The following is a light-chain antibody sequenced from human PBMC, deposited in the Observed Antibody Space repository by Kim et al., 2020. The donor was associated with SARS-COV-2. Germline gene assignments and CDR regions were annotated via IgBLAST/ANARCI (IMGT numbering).Light chain of an antibody. CDR3: NSRDSSTNHLV. V-gene: IGLV3-19*01. J-gene: IGLJ2*01. CDR1: SLRSYY. Sequence: SSGLTQDPAVSVALGQTVRITCQGDSLRSYYASWYQQKPGQAPVVVIYGKNNRPSGIPDRFSGSTSGNTASLTITGAQAEDEADYYCNSRDSSTNHLVFGGGTQLTVL. CDR2: GKN.